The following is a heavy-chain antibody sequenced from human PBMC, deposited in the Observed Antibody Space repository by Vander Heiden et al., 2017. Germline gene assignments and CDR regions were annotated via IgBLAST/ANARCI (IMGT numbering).Heavy chain of an antibody. V-gene: IGHV1-8*01. CDR1: GYTFTTYD. D-gene: IGHD2-2*01. Sequence: QVQLVQSGAEVKKPGASVQGTCKASGYTFTTYDINWVRQATGQGLEWMGWMNPNSGNTGYAQKFQGRVTMTRNTSISTAYMERSSLRSEDTAVYYCARAGGYCSSTSCYFRGYYYYGMDVWGQGPTGTVSS. CDR2: MNPNSGNT. CDR3: ARAGGYCSSTSCYFRGYYYYGMDV. J-gene: IGHJ6*02.